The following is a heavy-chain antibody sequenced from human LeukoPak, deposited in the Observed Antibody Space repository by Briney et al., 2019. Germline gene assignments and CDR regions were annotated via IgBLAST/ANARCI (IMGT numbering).Heavy chain of an antibody. CDR3: AKVGYGSGWPIDY. Sequence: GGSLRLSCPASGLTFSNYAMSWVRQAPGKGLEWVSSITGAGDNTYYADSVKGRFSISRDNSKNTLYLQMNSLRAEDTAVYYCAKVGYGSGWPIDYWGQGTLVTVSS. V-gene: IGHV3-23*01. CDR1: GLTFSNYA. J-gene: IGHJ4*02. CDR2: ITGAGDNT. D-gene: IGHD6-19*01.